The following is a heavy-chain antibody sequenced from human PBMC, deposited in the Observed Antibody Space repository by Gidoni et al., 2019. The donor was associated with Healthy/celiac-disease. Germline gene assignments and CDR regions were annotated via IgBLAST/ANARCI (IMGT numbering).Heavy chain of an antibody. CDR2: FDPEDGAT. CDR3: ATGRIAARFDYYYYGMDV. D-gene: IGHD6-6*01. V-gene: IGHV1-24*01. Sequence: QVQPVQSGAEVKKPGASVQVSCKVSGYTLPELSMHWVRQAPGKGLEWMGGFDPEDGATISAQKFHGRVTMTEDTSTDTAYMERSSLRSAATALYYCATGRIAARFDYYYYGMDVWGQGTTVPVSS. CDR1: GYTLPELS. J-gene: IGHJ6*02.